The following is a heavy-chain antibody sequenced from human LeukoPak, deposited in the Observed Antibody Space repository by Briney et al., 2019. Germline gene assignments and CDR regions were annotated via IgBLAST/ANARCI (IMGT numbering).Heavy chain of an antibody. CDR1: GGSISSYY. Sequence: SETLSLTCTVSGGSISSYYWSWIRQPPGKGLEWIGYIYYSGSTNYNPSLKSRVTISVDTSKNQFSLKLSSVTAADTAVYYCARSGADDYFDCWGQGTLVTVSS. J-gene: IGHJ4*02. CDR2: IYYSGST. V-gene: IGHV4-59*01. CDR3: ARSGADDYFDC.